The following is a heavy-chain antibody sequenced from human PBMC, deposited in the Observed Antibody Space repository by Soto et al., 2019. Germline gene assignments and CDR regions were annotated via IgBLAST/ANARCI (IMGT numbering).Heavy chain of an antibody. J-gene: IGHJ6*02. CDR1: GASISRYY. CDR3: ARVVDYYDPYYYYGMDV. CDR2: LYNTGST. V-gene: IGHV4-59*01. Sequence: SETLSLTCTVSGASISRYYLSWIRQSPGKGLEWIGYLYNTGSTIYNPSLKSRVTISVDTSKNQFSLKMNSVTAADTAVYYCARVVDYYDPYYYYGMDVWGQGTTVTVSS. D-gene: IGHD3-22*01.